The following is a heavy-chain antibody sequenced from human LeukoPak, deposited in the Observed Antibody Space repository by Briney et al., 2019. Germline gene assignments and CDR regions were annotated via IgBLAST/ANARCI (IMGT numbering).Heavy chain of an antibody. D-gene: IGHD3-16*02. CDR2: MWFEGSDP. V-gene: IGHV3-33*01. CDR1: GFTFRSNG. J-gene: IGHJ3*01. Sequence: PGSSLRLSCAASGFTFRSNGIHWVRQAPGKGLEWVAYMWFEGSDPKYADSVKGRFTISRDNSKDTLFLQMNSLRAEDTAIYYCARDMQLSTWGLGTMVTVSS. CDR3: ARDMQLST.